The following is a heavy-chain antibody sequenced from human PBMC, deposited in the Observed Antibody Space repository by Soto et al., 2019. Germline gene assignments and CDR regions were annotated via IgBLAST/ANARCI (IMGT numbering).Heavy chain of an antibody. CDR3: ERDPEPTRPVGCDA. CDR1: GYPFTTYG. Sequence: ASVKVSCKASGYPFTTYGLSWVRQAPGQGLEGLGWISAYNGNTNYAQKFQGRVTMTTDTPTSTAYMELRSLRSDDTAAYYCERDPEPTRPVGCDAWGQGTLVTGSS. J-gene: IGHJ5*02. CDR2: ISAYNGNT. V-gene: IGHV1-18*04. D-gene: IGHD6-6*01.